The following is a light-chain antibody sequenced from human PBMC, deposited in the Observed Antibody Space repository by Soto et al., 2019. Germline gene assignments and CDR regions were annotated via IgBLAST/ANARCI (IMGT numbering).Light chain of an antibody. V-gene: IGKV1-33*01. CDR2: DVS. J-gene: IGKJ5*01. CDR1: QSISNY. Sequence: DIQMTQSPSSLSASVGDRVTITCRASQSISNYLHWFQQKPGKAPQLLIFDVSNLQTGVPSRFSGGGSGTDFALTISSLEPEDIATYYCQQYDSLPLTFGQGTRLEI. CDR3: QQYDSLPLT.